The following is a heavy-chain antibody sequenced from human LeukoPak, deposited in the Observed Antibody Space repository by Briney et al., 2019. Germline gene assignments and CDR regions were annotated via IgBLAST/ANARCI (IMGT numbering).Heavy chain of an antibody. V-gene: IGHV3-30*04. D-gene: IGHD2-2*01. CDR1: GFTFSSYA. CDR2: ISYDGSNK. CDR3: ARDPRDCSSTSCGYLDY. Sequence: GRSLRLSCAASGFTFSSYAMHWVRQAPGKGLEWVAVISYDGSNKYYADSMKGRFTISRDNSKNTLYLQMNSLRAEDTAVYYCARDPRDCSSTSCGYLDYWGQGTLVTVSS. J-gene: IGHJ4*02.